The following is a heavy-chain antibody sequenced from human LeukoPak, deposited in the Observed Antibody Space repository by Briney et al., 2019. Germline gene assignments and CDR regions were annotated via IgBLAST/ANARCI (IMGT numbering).Heavy chain of an antibody. CDR3: ASLRYGDRDAFDI. J-gene: IGHJ3*02. V-gene: IGHV3-7*01. Sequence: GGSLRLSCAASGFTLSSYWMSWVRQAPGKGLEWVANIKQDGSEKYYVDSVKGRFTISRDNAKNSLYLQMNSLRAEGTAVYYCASLRYGDRDAFDIWGQGTMVTVSS. CDR1: GFTLSSYW. D-gene: IGHD4-17*01. CDR2: IKQDGSEK.